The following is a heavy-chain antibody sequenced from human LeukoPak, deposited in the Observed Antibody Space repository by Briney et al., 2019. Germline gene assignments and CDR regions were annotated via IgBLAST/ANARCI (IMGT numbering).Heavy chain of an antibody. D-gene: IGHD6-19*01. CDR1: GFTFSSYG. J-gene: IGHJ4*02. Sequence: GGSLRLSCAASGFTFSSYGMHWVRQAPGKGLEWVAVISYDGSNKYYADSVKGRFTISRDNSKNTLYLQMNSLRAEDTAVYYCAKDSGSGWFTPPGAFDYRGQGTLVTVSS. V-gene: IGHV3-30*18. CDR2: ISYDGSNK. CDR3: AKDSGSGWFTPPGAFDY.